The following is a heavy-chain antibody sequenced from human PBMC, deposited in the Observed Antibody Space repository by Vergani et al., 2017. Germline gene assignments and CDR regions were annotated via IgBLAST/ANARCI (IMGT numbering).Heavy chain of an antibody. Sequence: EVQLVQSGAEEKKPGESLRIPRKGSGYSFTSYWISWVPHKPGKGLEWMGRIDPSDSYTNYSPSFQGHVTIPADKSISTTYLQWGRLKASDTAMYYCARGYYDRGASGGMDVWGQGTTVTVSS. J-gene: IGHJ6*02. CDR3: ARGYYDRGASGGMDV. V-gene: IGHV5-10-1*03. CDR2: IDPSDSYT. CDR1: GYSFTSYW. D-gene: IGHD3-3*01.